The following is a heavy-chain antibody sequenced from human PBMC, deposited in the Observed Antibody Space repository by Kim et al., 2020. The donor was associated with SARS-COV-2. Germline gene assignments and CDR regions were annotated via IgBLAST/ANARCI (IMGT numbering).Heavy chain of an antibody. V-gene: IGHV3-48*02. CDR2: ISSSSSTI. CDR1: GFTFSSYS. CDR3: ARDLVMIVVGRDFDY. J-gene: IGHJ4*02. Sequence: GGSLRLSCAASGFTFSSYSMNWVRQAPGKGLEWVSYISSSSSTIYYADSVKGRFTISRDNAKNSLYLQMNSLRDEDTAVYYCARDLVMIVVGRDFDYWGQGTLVTVSS. D-gene: IGHD3-22*01.